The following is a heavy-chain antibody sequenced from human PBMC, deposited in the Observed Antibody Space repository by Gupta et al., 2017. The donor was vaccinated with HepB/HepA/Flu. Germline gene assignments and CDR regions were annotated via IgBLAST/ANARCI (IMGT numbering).Heavy chain of an antibody. V-gene: IGHV4-59*08. CDR3: ARTMVRGVPDAFDI. J-gene: IGHJ3*02. CDR2: IYYSGST. CDR1: GGSTSSYY. D-gene: IGHD3-10*01. Sequence: QVQLQESGPGLVKPSETLSLTCTVSGGSTSSYYGSWIRQPPGKGLEWIGYIYYSGSTNYNPSLKSRVTISVDTSKNQFSLKLSSVTAADTAVYYCARTMVRGVPDAFDIWGQGTMVTVSS.